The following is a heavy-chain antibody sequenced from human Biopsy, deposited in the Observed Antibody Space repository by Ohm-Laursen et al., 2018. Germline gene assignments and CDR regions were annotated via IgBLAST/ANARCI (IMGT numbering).Heavy chain of an antibody. D-gene: IGHD1-14*01. Sequence: SLRLSCSASGFTVSSNYMSWVRQAPGKGLEWVSVINTSGGSTHYAVSVKGRFTISRDNSKNTLYLRMNSLRAEDTAVYYCAKPADSYGSEFYFDYWGQGTLVTVSP. CDR3: AKPADSYGSEFYFDY. CDR1: GFTVSSNY. J-gene: IGHJ4*02. V-gene: IGHV3-53*01. CDR2: INTSGGST.